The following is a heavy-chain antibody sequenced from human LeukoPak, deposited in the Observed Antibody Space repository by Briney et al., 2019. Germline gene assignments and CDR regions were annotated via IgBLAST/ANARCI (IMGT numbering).Heavy chain of an antibody. CDR3: AKGGDPVLLWFGELISYGMDV. J-gene: IGHJ6*02. CDR2: ICWNSGSI. V-gene: IGHV3-9*01. D-gene: IGHD3-10*01. CDR1: GFTFDDYA. Sequence: GRSLRLSCAASGFTFDDYAMHWVRQAPGKGLEWVSGICWNSGSIGYVDSVKGRFNISRDNAKNSLYLKMNSLRAEDTALYYCAKGGDPVLLWFGELISYGMDVWGQGNTVTVSS.